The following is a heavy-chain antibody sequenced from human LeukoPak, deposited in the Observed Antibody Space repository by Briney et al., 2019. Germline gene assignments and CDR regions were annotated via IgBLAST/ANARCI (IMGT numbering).Heavy chain of an antibody. V-gene: IGHV1-8*02. D-gene: IGHD3-10*01. CDR1: GYTFTSYD. CDR2: MNPNSGNT. Sequence: ASVKVSCKASGYTFTSYDINWVRQAPGQGLEWMGWMNPNSGNTGYAQKFQGRVTMTRNTSISTAYMELSSLRSEDTAVYYCARDYYYGSGSYYNVWGQGTLVTVSS. CDR3: ARDYYYGSGSYYNV. J-gene: IGHJ4*02.